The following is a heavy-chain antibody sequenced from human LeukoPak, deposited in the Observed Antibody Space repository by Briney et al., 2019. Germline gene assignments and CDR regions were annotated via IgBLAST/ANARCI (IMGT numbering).Heavy chain of an antibody. Sequence: SETLSLTCTVSGGSISSYYWSWIRQPAGKGLEWIGRIYTSGSTNCNPSLRSRVTMSVDTSKNQFSLKLISVTAADTAVYYCARDLGYCSGDSCYHYFDYWGQGTLVTVSS. CDR1: GGSISSYY. CDR2: IYTSGST. CDR3: ARDLGYCSGDSCYHYFDY. D-gene: IGHD2-15*01. V-gene: IGHV4-4*07. J-gene: IGHJ4*02.